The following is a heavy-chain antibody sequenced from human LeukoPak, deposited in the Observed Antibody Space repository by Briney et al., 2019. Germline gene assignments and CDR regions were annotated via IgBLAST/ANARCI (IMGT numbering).Heavy chain of an antibody. Sequence: KASETLSLTCGVSGGSISGTNWWSWVRQPPGQGLEWIGEISLRGLTNYNPSLRSRLTMSLDESKNQVSLNLTSVTAADTAVYYCARYQTYYDAFDIWGQGTMVTVSS. J-gene: IGHJ3*02. CDR3: ARYQTYYDAFDI. CDR1: GGSISGTNW. D-gene: IGHD2-21*01. V-gene: IGHV4-4*02. CDR2: ISLRGLT.